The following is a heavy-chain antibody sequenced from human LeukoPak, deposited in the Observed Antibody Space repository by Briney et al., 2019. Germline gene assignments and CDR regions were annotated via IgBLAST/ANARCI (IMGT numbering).Heavy chain of an antibody. Sequence: SETLSLTCTVSGYSISSGYYWSWIRQPPGKGLEWIGYIYYSGSTNYNPSLKSRVTISVDTSKNQFSLKLSSVTAADTAVYYCASVIVASDAFDIWGQGTMVTVSS. J-gene: IGHJ3*02. CDR2: IYYSGST. V-gene: IGHV4-61*01. D-gene: IGHD3-22*01. CDR1: GYSISSGYY. CDR3: ASVIVASDAFDI.